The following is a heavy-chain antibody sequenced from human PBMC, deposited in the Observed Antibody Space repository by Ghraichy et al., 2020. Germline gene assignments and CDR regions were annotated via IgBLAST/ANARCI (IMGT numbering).Heavy chain of an antibody. CDR3: AVAYCGGDCYSTALTYYFDY. D-gene: IGHD2-21*02. J-gene: IGHJ4*02. V-gene: IGHV4-34*01. CDR1: GGSLRGYF. CDR2: INHSGST. Sequence: SQTLSLTCAVNGGSLRGYFWSWVRQPPGKGLEWIGEINHSGSTNYNPSLKSRVTISVDTSKNQFSLRLTSVTAADTALYYCAVAYCGGDCYSTALTYYFDYWGQGAQVTVSS.